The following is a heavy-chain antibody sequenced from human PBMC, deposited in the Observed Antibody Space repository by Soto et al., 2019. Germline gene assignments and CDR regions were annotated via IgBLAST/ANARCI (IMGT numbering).Heavy chain of an antibody. J-gene: IGHJ4*02. CDR3: AATYYDYIWGSYREYYFDY. CDR2: IYHSGST. CDR1: SGSISSSNW. D-gene: IGHD3-16*02. Sequence: QVQLQESGPGLVKPSGTLSLTCAVSSGSISSSNWWSWVRQPPGKGLEWVGEIYHSGSTNYNPSLKSRVTISVDTSKNQFSLKLSSVTAADTAVYYCAATYYDYIWGSYREYYFDYWGQGTLVTVSS. V-gene: IGHV4-4*02.